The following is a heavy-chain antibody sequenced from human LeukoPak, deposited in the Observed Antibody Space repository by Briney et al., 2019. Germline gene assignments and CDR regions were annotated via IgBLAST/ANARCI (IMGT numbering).Heavy chain of an antibody. V-gene: IGHV4-34*01. J-gene: IGHJ4*02. Sequence: KPSETLSLSCAVYGGSFSGYYWSWIRQPPGKGLEWIGEINHSGSTNYNPSLKSRVTISVDTSKNQFSLKLSSVTAADTAVYYCASGGLGYCSSTSCHPPAGDYWGQGTLVTVSS. CDR1: GGSFSGYY. CDR2: INHSGST. D-gene: IGHD2-2*01. CDR3: ASGGLGYCSSTSCHPPAGDY.